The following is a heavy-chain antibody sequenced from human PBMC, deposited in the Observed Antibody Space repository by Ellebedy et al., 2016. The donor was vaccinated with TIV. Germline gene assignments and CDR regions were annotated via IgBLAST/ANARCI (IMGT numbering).Heavy chain of an antibody. V-gene: IGHV3-21*01. Sequence: PGGSLRLSCAASGFTFSSYSMNWVRQAPGKGLEWVSSISSSSSYIYYADSVKGRFTISRDNAKNSLYLKMNSLRAEDTAVYYCARLGVIAAAGASDSWGQGTLVIVSS. J-gene: IGHJ4*02. CDR1: GFTFSSYS. CDR3: ARLGVIAAAGASDS. D-gene: IGHD6-13*01. CDR2: ISSSSSYI.